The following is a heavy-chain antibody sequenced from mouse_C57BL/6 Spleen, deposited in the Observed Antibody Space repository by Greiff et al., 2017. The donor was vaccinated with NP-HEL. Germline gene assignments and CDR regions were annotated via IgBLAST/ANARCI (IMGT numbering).Heavy chain of an antibody. Sequence: QVHVKQSGAELARPGASVKLSCKASGYTFTSYGISWVKQRTGQGLEWIGEIYPRSGNTYYNEKFKGKATLTADKSSSTAYMELRSLTSEDSAVYFCASPAYYSNYGFDYWGQGTTLTVSS. D-gene: IGHD2-5*01. CDR3: ASPAYYSNYGFDY. J-gene: IGHJ2*01. V-gene: IGHV1-81*01. CDR2: IYPRSGNT. CDR1: GYTFTSYG.